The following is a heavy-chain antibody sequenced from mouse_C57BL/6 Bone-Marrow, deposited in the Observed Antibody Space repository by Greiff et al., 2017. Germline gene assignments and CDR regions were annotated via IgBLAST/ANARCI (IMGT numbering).Heavy chain of an antibody. J-gene: IGHJ3*01. Sequence: VQLQQSGPELVKPGASVKISCKASGYTFTDYYMNWVKQSHGKSLEWIGDINPNNGGTSYNQKFKRKATLTVDKSSSTAYMELRSLTSEDSAVYYCARERTTYWGQGTLVTVAA. V-gene: IGHV1-26*01. CDR3: ARERTTY. CDR2: INPNNGGT. CDR1: GYTFTDYY.